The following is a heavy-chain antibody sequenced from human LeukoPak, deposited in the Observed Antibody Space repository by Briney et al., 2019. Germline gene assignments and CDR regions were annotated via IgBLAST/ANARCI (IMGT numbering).Heavy chain of an antibody. D-gene: IGHD3-3*01. CDR1: GYSISSGYY. V-gene: IGHV4-38-2*01. Sequence: SETLSLTCALSGYSISSGYYWGWVRQPPGKGVEWIGSIYHSGSTYYNPSLKSRVTISVDTSKNQFSLKLSSVTAADTAVYYCASINYDFWSGPMGALDIWGQGTMVTFSS. CDR3: ASINYDFWSGPMGALDI. CDR2: IYHSGST. J-gene: IGHJ3*02.